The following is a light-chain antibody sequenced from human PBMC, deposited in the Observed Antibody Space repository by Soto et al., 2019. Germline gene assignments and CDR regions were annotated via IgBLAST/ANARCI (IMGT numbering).Light chain of an antibody. CDR2: DTT. CDR1: TGAVTSGNY. J-gene: IGLJ3*02. V-gene: IGLV7-46*01. CDR3: LLSYRGTNWG. Sequence: QAVVTQEPSLTVSPGGTVTLTCGSSTGAVTSGNYPYWFQKKPGQAPRTLIYDTTNKQSWTPARFSGSLLGGKAALTLAGAQTEDEADYYCLLSYRGTNWGFGGGTKRTVL.